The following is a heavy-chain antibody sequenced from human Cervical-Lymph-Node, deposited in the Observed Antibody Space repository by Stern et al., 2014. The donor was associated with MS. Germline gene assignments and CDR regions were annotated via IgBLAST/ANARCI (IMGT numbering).Heavy chain of an antibody. D-gene: IGHD5-12*01. CDR3: ARSPATPSGYDRFDY. Sequence: EVHLVESGAEVKKPGESLKISCEASGYLFDDYWIGWVRQMSGRGLELVAIIFPRDSNTRYSPSVQGQVTISADKSISTAYLQWSSLKPSTPPMFYCARSPATPSGYDRFDYWGQGALVTVSS. CDR1: GYLFDDYW. J-gene: IGHJ4*02. V-gene: IGHV5-51*03. CDR2: IFPRDSNT.